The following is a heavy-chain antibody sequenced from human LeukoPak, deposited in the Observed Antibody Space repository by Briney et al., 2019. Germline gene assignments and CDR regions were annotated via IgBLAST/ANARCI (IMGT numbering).Heavy chain of an antibody. CDR1: GFTFSSYS. D-gene: IGHD1-7*01. CDR2: ISSSSSYI. J-gene: IGHJ4*02. Sequence: KSGGSLRLSCAASGFTFSSYSMNWVRQAPGKGLEWVSSISSSSSYIYYADSVKGRFTISRDNAKNSLYLQMNSLRAEDTAVYYCARSGLELFVVAMDYWGQGTLVTVSS. V-gene: IGHV3-21*01. CDR3: ARSGLELFVVAMDY.